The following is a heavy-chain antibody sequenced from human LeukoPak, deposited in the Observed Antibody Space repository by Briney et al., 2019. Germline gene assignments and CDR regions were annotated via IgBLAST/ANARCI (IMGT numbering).Heavy chain of an antibody. CDR3: ARALGYSYGYGIY. Sequence: SGGSLRLSCAASGFTFSDCWMHWVRQAPGKGLEWVSRINTDGSTINYADSVKGRFTVSRDNAKNTMYLRMNSLRAEDSAVYYCARALGYSYGYGIYWGQGTLVTVSS. V-gene: IGHV3-74*01. D-gene: IGHD5-18*01. J-gene: IGHJ4*02. CDR1: GFTFSDCW. CDR2: INTDGSTI.